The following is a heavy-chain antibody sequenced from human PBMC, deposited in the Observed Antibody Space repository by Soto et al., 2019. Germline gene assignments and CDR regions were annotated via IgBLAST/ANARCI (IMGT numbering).Heavy chain of an antibody. CDR3: ATCQLGEYYYAMDI. CDR2: IYYSGST. V-gene: IGHV4-30-4*01. CDR1: GRSISSGDYY. J-gene: IGHJ6*02. D-gene: IGHD7-27*01. Sequence: SATLSLTCTASGRSISSGDYYWNWIRQPPEKGLEWIGYIYYSGSTYYNPSLKSRVTISVDTSKNQFSLKLSSVTVADTAVYYCATCQLGEYYYAMDIWGQGTTVTDSS.